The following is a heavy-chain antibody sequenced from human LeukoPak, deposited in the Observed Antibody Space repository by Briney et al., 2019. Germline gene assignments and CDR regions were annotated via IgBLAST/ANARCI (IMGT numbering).Heavy chain of an antibody. CDR3: AGNLEWTNYYYYMDV. J-gene: IGHJ6*03. V-gene: IGHV4-38-2*01. CDR1: GYSISSGYY. D-gene: IGHD3-3*01. CDR2: IYHSGST. Sequence: SETLSLTCAVSGYSISSGYYWGWIRQSPGKGLEWIGSIYHSGSTHYNPSLKSRVTISVDTSKNQFSLKLSSVTAADTAVYYCAGNLEWTNYYYYMDVWGKGTTVTVSS.